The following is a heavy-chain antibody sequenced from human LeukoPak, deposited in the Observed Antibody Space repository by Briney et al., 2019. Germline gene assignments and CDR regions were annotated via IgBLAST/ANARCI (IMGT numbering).Heavy chain of an antibody. CDR3: AGGSTLDRGLVYY. V-gene: IGHV3-74*01. CDR2: ISGDESTT. Sequence: GGSPRLSCTVSGFTFSSYWMHWVRQGPGKGLVWVSRISGDESTTSYADSVKGRFTIFRDNAKNTLFLQMNSLRVEDTAVYYCAGGSTLDRGLVYYWGQGTLVTVSS. D-gene: IGHD3-10*01. J-gene: IGHJ4*02. CDR1: GFTFSSYW.